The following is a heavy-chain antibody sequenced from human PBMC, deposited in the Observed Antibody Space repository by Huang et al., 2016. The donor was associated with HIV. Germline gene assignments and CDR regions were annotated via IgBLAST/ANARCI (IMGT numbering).Heavy chain of an antibody. D-gene: IGHD4-4*01. Sequence: QVQLQESGPGLVKPSQTLYLTCTVSGGSINSGGYYWNWIRQPPGKGLEWIGYISYSGSTYDNPSLKSRVTISVDTSKNQFSLKLSSVTAADTAVYYCARVGIQYNPDLYYFDYWGQGSLVTVSS. CDR3: ARVGIQYNPDLYYFDY. CDR1: GGSINSGGYY. V-gene: IGHV4-30-4*08. CDR2: ISYSGST. J-gene: IGHJ4*02.